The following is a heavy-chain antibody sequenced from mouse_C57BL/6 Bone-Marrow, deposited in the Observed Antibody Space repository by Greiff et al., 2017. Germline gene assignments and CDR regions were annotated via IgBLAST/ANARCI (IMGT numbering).Heavy chain of an antibody. CDR3: ASPYPSGTGAMDY. CDR1: GFTFSDYY. D-gene: IGHD2-10*02. V-gene: IGHV5-12*01. Sequence: EVMLVESGGGLVQPGGSLKLSCAASGFTFSDYYMYWVRQTPEKRLEWVAYISNGGGSTYYPDTVQGRFTISRDNARNTRYWQMSRLKSEDTAMYYCASPYPSGTGAMDYWGQGTSVTVSS. CDR2: ISNGGGST. J-gene: IGHJ4*01.